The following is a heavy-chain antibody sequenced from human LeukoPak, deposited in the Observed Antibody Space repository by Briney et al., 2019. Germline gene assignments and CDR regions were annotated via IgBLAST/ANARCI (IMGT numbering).Heavy chain of an antibody. CDR2: IYYSGST. CDR1: GGSISSYY. J-gene: IGHJ5*02. V-gene: IGHV4-59*01. Sequence: SGTLSLSCTVSGGSISSYYWSWIRQPPGKGLEWIGYIYYSGSTNYNPSLKSRVTISVDTSKNQFSLKLSSVTAADTAVYYCARDGVAYGASWWFDPWGQGTLVTVSS. D-gene: IGHD4/OR15-4a*01. CDR3: ARDGVAYGASWWFDP.